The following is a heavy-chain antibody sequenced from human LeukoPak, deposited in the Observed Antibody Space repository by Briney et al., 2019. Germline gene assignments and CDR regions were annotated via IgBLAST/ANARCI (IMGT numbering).Heavy chain of an antibody. V-gene: IGHV4-30-2*01. J-gene: IGHJ2*01. CDR2: IYHSGST. CDR3: ARGYCSSTSCYKGFGYFDL. D-gene: IGHD2-2*02. Sequence: SETLSLTCAVSGGSISSGGYSWSWLRQPPGKGLEWIGYIYHSGSTYYNPSLKSRVTISVDRSKNQFSLKLSSVTAADTAVYYCARGYCSSTSCYKGFGYFDLWGRGTLVTVSS. CDR1: GGSISSGGYS.